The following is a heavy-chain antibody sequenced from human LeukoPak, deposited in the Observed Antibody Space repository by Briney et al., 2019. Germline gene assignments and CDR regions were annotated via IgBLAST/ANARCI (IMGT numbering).Heavy chain of an antibody. CDR2: INPNSGGT. D-gene: IGHD3-22*01. CDR1: GYTFTGYY. Sequence: ASVKVSCMASGYTFTGYYMHWVRQAPGQGLEWMGWINPNSGGTSYAQKFQGRVTMTRDTSISTAYMELSRLRSDDTAVYYCAREDYYDSSGYPGGYWGQGTLVTVSS. J-gene: IGHJ4*02. CDR3: AREDYYDSSGYPGGY. V-gene: IGHV1-2*02.